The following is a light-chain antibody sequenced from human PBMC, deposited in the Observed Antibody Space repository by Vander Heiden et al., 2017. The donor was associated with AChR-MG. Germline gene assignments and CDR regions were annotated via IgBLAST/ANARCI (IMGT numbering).Light chain of an antibody. CDR2: AAS. CDR1: QDISIY. CDR3: LQHKDYPWT. Sequence: DIQMTQSPSAMSASVGDRVTITCRASQDISIYLAWFQQKPGIAPRRLIYAASSLQSGVPSRFSGSASGTEFTLTISSLEPEDFATYYCLQHKDYPWTFGQGPTVAIK. V-gene: IGKV1-17*03. J-gene: IGKJ1*01.